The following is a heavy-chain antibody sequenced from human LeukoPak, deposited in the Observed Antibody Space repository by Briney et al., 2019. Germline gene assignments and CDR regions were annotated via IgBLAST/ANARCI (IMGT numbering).Heavy chain of an antibody. Sequence: ASVKVSCKASGGTFSSYAISWVRQAPGQGLEWMGGIIPIFGTANYAQKFQGRVTITTDESTSTAYMELSSLRSEDTAVYYCARGLTESGYDSYYYYYYMDVWGKGTTVTVSS. J-gene: IGHJ6*03. D-gene: IGHD5-12*01. CDR3: ARGLTESGYDSYYYYYYMDV. CDR1: GGTFSSYA. V-gene: IGHV1-69*05. CDR2: IIPIFGTA.